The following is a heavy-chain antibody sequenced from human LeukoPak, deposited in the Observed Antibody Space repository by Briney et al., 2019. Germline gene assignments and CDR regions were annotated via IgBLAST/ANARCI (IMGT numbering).Heavy chain of an antibody. V-gene: IGHV3-23*01. J-gene: IGHJ4*02. CDR3: AKDHYYDSSGSDY. CDR1: GFTFSSYG. CDR2: ISGSGGST. Sequence: GGSLRLSCAASGFTFSSYGMSWVRQAPGKGLEWVSAISGSGGSTYYADSVKGRFTISRDNSKNTLYLQMNSLRAEDTAVYYCAKDHYYDSSGSDYWGQGTLVTVSS. D-gene: IGHD3-22*01.